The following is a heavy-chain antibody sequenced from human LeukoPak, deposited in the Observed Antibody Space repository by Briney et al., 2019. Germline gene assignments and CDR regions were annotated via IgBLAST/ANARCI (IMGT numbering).Heavy chain of an antibody. CDR1: AGSISSGGYY. CDR2: IYYSGST. V-gene: IGHV4-31*03. J-gene: IGHJ4*02. D-gene: IGHD2-15*01. CDR3: ARGGHLTLDY. Sequence: SQTLSLTCTLSAGSISSGGYYWSWIRQHPGKGLEWIGYIYYSGSTYYNPSLKSRVTISVYTSKNQFSLKLSPVTAADTAVYYCARGGHLTLDYWGQGTLVTVSS.